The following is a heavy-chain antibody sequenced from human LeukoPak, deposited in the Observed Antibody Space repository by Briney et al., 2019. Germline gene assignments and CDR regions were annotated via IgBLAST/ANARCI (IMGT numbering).Heavy chain of an antibody. CDR2: IIPIFGTA. CDR1: GGTFSSYA. CDR3: ARDPVDYYGSGNDNYYYYGMDV. Sequence: SVKVSCKASGGTFSSYAISWMRQAPGQGLEWMGGIIPIFGTANYAQKFQGRVTITADESTSTAYMELSSLRSEDTAVYYCARDPVDYYGSGNDNYYYYGMDVWGQGTTVTVSS. D-gene: IGHD3-10*01. J-gene: IGHJ6*02. V-gene: IGHV1-69*13.